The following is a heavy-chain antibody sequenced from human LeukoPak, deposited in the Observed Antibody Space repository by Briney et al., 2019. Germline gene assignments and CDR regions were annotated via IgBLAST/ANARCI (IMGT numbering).Heavy chain of an antibody. V-gene: IGHV3-21*01. J-gene: IGHJ4*02. Sequence: GGSLRLSCAASGFTFSSYSMNWVRQAPGKGLEWVSSISSSSSYIYYADSVKGRFTISRDNAKNSLYLQMNSLRAEDTAVYYCARRLRFLEWLHAPEFDYWGQGTLVTVSS. CDR3: ARRLRFLEWLHAPEFDY. D-gene: IGHD3-3*01. CDR1: GFTFSSYS. CDR2: ISSSSSYI.